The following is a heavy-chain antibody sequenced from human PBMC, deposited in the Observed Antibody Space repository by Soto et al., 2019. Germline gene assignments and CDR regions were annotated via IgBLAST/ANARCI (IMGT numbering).Heavy chain of an antibody. CDR2: IFSSGTT. CDR3: ARVPSPFDYYYAMDV. D-gene: IGHD3-16*01. V-gene: IGHV4-30-4*01. CDR1: GDSISSGNKY. Sequence: SETLSLTCTVSGDSISSGNKYWSWIRQPPGKGLEWIGYIFSSGTTYYNPSLKSRLTMSLDASQNQFSLKLNSLTDADTAVYFCARVPSPFDYYYAMDVWGQGTTVTV. J-gene: IGHJ6*02.